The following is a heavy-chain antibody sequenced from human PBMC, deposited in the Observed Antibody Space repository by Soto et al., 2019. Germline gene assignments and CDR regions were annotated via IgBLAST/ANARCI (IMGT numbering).Heavy chain of an antibody. CDR1: GGAISRGDYY. V-gene: IGHV4-30-4*01. D-gene: IGHD3-22*01. CDR3: ARDTSDSSGYYVRYFDY. J-gene: IGHJ4*02. CDR2: SYYSGST. Sequence: PSETLSLTCTVSGGAISRGDYYWSWIRQPPGKGLEGSGYSYYSGSTYYNPSLKSGVTISVDTSKNQFSLKLSSVTAADTAVYYCARDTSDSSGYYVRYFDYWGQGTLVTVSS.